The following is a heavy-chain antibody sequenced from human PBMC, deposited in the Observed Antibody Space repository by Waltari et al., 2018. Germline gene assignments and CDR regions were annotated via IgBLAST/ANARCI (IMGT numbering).Heavy chain of an antibody. V-gene: IGHV1-2*02. J-gene: IGHJ4*02. CDR3: ARDVYYYGSGSFLGLFDY. Sequence: QVQLVQSGAEVKKPGASVKVSCKAPGYTFTGYYMHWVRQAPGQGLEWMGWINPNSGGTNDAQKFRGRVTMTRDTSISTAHMELSRLRSDDTAVYYWARDVYYYGSGSFLGLFDYWGQGALVTVSS. CDR1: GYTFTGYY. D-gene: IGHD3-10*01. CDR2: INPNSGGT.